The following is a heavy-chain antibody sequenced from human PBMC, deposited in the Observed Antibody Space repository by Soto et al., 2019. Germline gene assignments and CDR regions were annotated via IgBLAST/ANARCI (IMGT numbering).Heavy chain of an antibody. J-gene: IGHJ4*02. CDR3: ASERYYYDSSGSLDY. V-gene: IGHV3-30-3*01. Sequence: RLSCAASGFTFSSYAMDWVRQAPGKGLEWVALISYDGSNKYYADSVKGRFTISRDNSKNTLYLQMNSLRAEDTAVYYCASERYYYDSSGSLDYWGQGTLVTVSS. CDR2: ISYDGSNK. CDR1: GFTFSSYA. D-gene: IGHD3-22*01.